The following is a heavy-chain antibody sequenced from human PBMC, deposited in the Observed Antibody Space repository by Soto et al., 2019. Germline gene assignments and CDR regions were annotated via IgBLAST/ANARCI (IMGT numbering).Heavy chain of an antibody. V-gene: IGHV1-8*01. J-gene: IGHJ6*02. CDR2: MNPNSGNT. D-gene: IGHD3-3*01. CDR1: GYTFTSYD. Sequence: GASVKVSCKASGYTFTSYDINWVRQATGQGLEWMGWMNPNSGNTGYAQKFQGRVTMTRNTSISTAYMELSSLRSEDTAVYYCARDLYYDFWSGQNSYYGMDVWGQGTTVTVSS. CDR3: ARDLYYDFWSGQNSYYGMDV.